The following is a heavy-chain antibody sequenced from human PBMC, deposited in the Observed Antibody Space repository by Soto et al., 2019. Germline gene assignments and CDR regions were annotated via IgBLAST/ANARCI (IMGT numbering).Heavy chain of an antibody. CDR2: INAGNGNT. V-gene: IGHV1-3*01. J-gene: IGHJ6*03. D-gene: IGHD4-4*01. Sequence: ASVKVSCKSSGYTFTSYAMHWVRQAPGQRLEWMGWINAGNGNTKYSQKFQGRVTITRDTSASTAYMELSSLRSEDTAVYYCAREVGYSNYYYYYYYMDVWGKGTTVTVSS. CDR3: AREVGYSNYYYYYYYMDV. CDR1: GYTFTSYA.